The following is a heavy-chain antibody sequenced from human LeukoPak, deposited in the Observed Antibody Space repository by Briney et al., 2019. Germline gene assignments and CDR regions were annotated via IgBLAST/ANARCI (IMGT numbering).Heavy chain of an antibody. Sequence: SETLSLTCAVSGGSISSGGYSWSWIRQPPGKGLEWIGYIYHSGSTYYNPSLKSRVTMSVDTSKNQFSLKLSSVTAADTAVYYCARGPGVPTHFDYWGQGTLVTVSS. J-gene: IGHJ4*02. CDR1: GGSISSGGYS. V-gene: IGHV4-30-2*01. D-gene: IGHD2-2*01. CDR2: IYHSGST. CDR3: ARGPGVPTHFDY.